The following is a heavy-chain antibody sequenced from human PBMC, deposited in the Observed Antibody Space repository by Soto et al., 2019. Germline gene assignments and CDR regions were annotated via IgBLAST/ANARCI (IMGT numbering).Heavy chain of an antibody. CDR2: INHSGST. Sequence: QVQLQKWGAGLLKPSETLSLTCAVYGGSFSGYYWSWIRQPPGKGLEWIGEINHSGSTNYNPSLKSRVTISVDTSKNQFSLKLSSVTAADTAVYYCARVGKHIVVVTAIEDWFDYWGQGTLVTVSS. CDR3: ARVGKHIVVVTAIEDWFDY. D-gene: IGHD2-21*02. J-gene: IGHJ4*02. V-gene: IGHV4-34*01. CDR1: GGSFSGYY.